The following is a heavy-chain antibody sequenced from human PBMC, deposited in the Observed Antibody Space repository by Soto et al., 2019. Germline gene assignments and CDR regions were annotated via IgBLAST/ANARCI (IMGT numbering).Heavy chain of an antibody. V-gene: IGHV1-8*01. CDR1: GYTFTSYD. CDR2: MNPNSDNT. D-gene: IGHD4-17*01. J-gene: IGHJ4*02. CDR3: ARESSLYGDYALDY. Sequence: QVQLVQSGAEVKKPGASVKVSCKASGYTFTSYDINWVRQPTGQGLEWMGWMNPNSDNTGYAQKFQGRITMTTNTSISTAYMELSSLRYEDTAVYYCARESSLYGDYALDYWGQGTLVTVSS.